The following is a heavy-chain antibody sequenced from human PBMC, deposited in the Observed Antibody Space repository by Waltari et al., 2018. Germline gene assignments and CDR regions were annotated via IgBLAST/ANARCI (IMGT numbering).Heavy chain of an antibody. Sequence: QVTLKESVPVLVKPTQTLTLTCTFSGFSLNTSGMCVSWIRQPPGKALAWLARIDGDDDKFYSTRLRTRRTIAKDTSQNQVVVTMTNMYPVDTATYYCARSLPSYSGNTAGFDDWGQGTLVTVSS. CDR1: GFSLNTSGMC. CDR3: ARSLPSYSGNTAGFDD. V-gene: IGHV2-70*16. CDR2: IDGDDDK. D-gene: IGHD1-26*01. J-gene: IGHJ4*02.